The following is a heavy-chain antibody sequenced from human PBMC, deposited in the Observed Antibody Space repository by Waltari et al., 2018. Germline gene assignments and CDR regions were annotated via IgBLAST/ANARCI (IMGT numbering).Heavy chain of an antibody. V-gene: IGHV3-23*01. CDR2: IRGSGGST. Sequence: EVQLLESGGGLVQPGGSLRLSCAVSGFTFSSYAMTWVRQAPGKGLEWVSVIRGSGGSTYYADSVKGRFTISRDNSKNTLYVRMKSLRAEDTAIYYCAKVGCNGDSCYYYFDYWGQGTLVTVSS. CDR3: AKVGCNGDSCYYYFDY. J-gene: IGHJ4*02. CDR1: GFTFSSYA. D-gene: IGHD2-15*01.